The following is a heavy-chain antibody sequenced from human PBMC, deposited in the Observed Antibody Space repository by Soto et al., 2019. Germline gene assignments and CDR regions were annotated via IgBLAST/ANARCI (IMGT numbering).Heavy chain of an antibody. J-gene: IGHJ4*02. CDR1: GGSIRSYY. CDR3: ARAGGDYLYDS. D-gene: IGHD4-17*01. Sequence: QVQLQESGPGLVKPSETLSLTCTVSGGSIRSYYWNWIRQPPGKGLECIGYIYYSGSTNYNPSLKSRVTISVDTSKNRFSLKLSSVTAADTAVYYCARAGGDYLYDSWGQGTLVTVSS. CDR2: IYYSGST. V-gene: IGHV4-59*01.